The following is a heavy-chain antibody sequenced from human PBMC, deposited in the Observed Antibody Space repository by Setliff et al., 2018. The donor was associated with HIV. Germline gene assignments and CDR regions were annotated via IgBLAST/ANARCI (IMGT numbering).Heavy chain of an antibody. D-gene: IGHD6-19*01. CDR2: INYNSGST. Sequence: AASVKVSCKASGHTFTGYCMHWVRQAPGQGLEWVGWINYNSGSTEYAQRFQGRVTMTRDTSISTGYMELSRLRSDDTAVYYCARSPYSSGWGPSSVAYMDVWGKGTTVTVSS. V-gene: IGHV1-2*02. CDR3: ARSPYSSGWGPSSVAYMDV. J-gene: IGHJ6*03. CDR1: GHTFTGYC.